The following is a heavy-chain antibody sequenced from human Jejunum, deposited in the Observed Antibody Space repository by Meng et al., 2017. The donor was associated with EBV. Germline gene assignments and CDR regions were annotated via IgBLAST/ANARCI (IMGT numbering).Heavy chain of an antibody. V-gene: IGHV2-5*02. Sequence: QIPLKESGSTLVKPTQTLTLTCTFSGFSLSTIGVGVSWIRQPPGKALEWLALIYWDDDQRFSPSLRSRLTITKDTSKNQVVLTMTNMDPADTGTYFCAHFYDSSGYTDSWGQGTLVTVSS. CDR2: IYWDDDQ. CDR3: AHFYDSSGYTDS. CDR1: GFSLSTIGVG. D-gene: IGHD3-22*01. J-gene: IGHJ5*01.